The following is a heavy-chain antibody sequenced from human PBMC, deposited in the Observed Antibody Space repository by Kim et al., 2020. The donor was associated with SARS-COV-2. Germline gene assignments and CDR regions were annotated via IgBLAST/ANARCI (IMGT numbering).Heavy chain of an antibody. CDR1: GGSFSGYY. Sequence: SETLSLTCAVYGGSFSGYYWSWIRQPPGKGLEWIGEINHSGSTNYNPSLKSRVTISVDTSKNQFSLKLSSVTAADTAVYYCARRRGYCSGGSCYWFDPWG. D-gene: IGHD2-15*01. CDR2: INHSGST. V-gene: IGHV4-34*01. J-gene: IGHJ5*02. CDR3: ARRRGYCSGGSCYWFDP.